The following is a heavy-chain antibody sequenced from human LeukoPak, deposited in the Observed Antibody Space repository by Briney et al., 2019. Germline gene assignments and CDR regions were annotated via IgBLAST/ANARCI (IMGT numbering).Heavy chain of an antibody. Sequence: GGSLRLSCAASGFTFSSYAMSWVRQAPGKGLEWVSSISSSSSYIYYADSVKGRFTISRDNAKNSLYLQMNSLRAEDTAVNYCARELLTSSGSYSHDAFDIWGQGTMVTVSS. J-gene: IGHJ3*02. D-gene: IGHD3-10*01. CDR1: GFTFSSYA. CDR3: ARELLTSSGSYSHDAFDI. CDR2: ISSSSSYI. V-gene: IGHV3-21*01.